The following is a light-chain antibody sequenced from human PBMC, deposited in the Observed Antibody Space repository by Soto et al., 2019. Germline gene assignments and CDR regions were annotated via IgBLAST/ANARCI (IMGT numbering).Light chain of an antibody. J-gene: IGLJ3*02. V-gene: IGLV2-11*01. CDR2: DVS. Sequence: QSALTQPRSVSGSPGQSVTISCTGTSSDGGGYNYVSWYQQHPDKAPKLMIYDVSKRPSGVPDRFSGSKSANAASLTISGLQAEDEADYYCCSYAGSRVFGGGTKLTVL. CDR1: SSDGGGYNY. CDR3: CSYAGSRV.